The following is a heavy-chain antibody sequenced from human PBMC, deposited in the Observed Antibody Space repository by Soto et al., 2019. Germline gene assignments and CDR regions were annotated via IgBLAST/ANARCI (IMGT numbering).Heavy chain of an antibody. Sequence: GALRLSCAASGFTFSSYSMNWVRQAPGKGLEWVSSISSSSSYIYYADSVKGRFTISRDNAKNSLYLQMNSLRAEDTAVYYCARDAPRRYYDSSGYYSTFDYWGQGTLVTVSS. CDR2: ISSSSSYI. CDR3: ARDAPRRYYDSSGYYSTFDY. D-gene: IGHD3-22*01. V-gene: IGHV3-21*01. J-gene: IGHJ4*02. CDR1: GFTFSSYS.